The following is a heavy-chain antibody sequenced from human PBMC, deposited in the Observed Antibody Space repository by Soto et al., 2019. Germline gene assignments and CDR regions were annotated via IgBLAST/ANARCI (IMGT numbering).Heavy chain of an antibody. J-gene: IGHJ5*02. D-gene: IGHD6-19*01. V-gene: IGHV4-59*06. CDR3: ARYSSGWHGNWFDP. CDR1: GGSTSSYY. CDR2: IYYSGST. Sequence: PSETLSLTCAVSGGSTSSYYWSWIRQPPGKRLEWIGYIYYSGSTYYNPSLKSRVTISVDTSKNQFSLKLSSVTAADTAVYYCARYSSGWHGNWFDPWGQGTLVTVSS.